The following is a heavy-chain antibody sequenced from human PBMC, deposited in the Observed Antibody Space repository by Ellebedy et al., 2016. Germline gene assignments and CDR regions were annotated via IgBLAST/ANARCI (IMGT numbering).Heavy chain of an antibody. CDR2: IIPILGIA. CDR1: GGTFSSYA. V-gene: IGHV1-69*04. D-gene: IGHD6-13*01. CDR3: ARVLPAGIAAAGDYYYYGMDV. J-gene: IGHJ6*02. Sequence: ASVKVSCKASGGTFSSYAISWVRQAPGQGLEWMGRIIPILGIANYAQKFQGRVTITADKSTSTAYMELSSLRSEDTAVYYCARVLPAGIAAAGDYYYYGMDVWGQGTTVTVSS.